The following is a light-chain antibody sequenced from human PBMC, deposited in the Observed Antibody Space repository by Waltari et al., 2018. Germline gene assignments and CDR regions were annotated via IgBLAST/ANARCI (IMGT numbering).Light chain of an antibody. CDR3: CSYAGSSTFV. CDR2: EVS. CDR1: SSDVGGYNY. J-gene: IGLJ1*01. V-gene: IGLV2-23*02. Sequence: QSALTQPASVSGSPGQSLPISCTGTSSDVGGYNYVSWYQQHPGKAPKLMIYEVSKRPSGVSNRVSGSKSGNTASLTISGLQAEDEADYYCCSYAGSSTFVFGTGTKVTVL.